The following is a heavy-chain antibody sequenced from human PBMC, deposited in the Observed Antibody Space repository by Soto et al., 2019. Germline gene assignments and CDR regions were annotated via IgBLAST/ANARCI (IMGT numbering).Heavy chain of an antibody. V-gene: IGHV4-31*03. CDR1: GGSISSGGYY. D-gene: IGHD2-21*01. Sequence: SETLSLTCTVSGGSISSGGYYWNWIRQHPGKGLEWIGYIYYIGSTYYNPSLKSRVTISLDTSKNQFSLKLIFVFSADTAEYYCARGVVPSGQGTLVTVSS. J-gene: IGHJ5*02. CDR3: ARGVVP. CDR2: IYYIGST.